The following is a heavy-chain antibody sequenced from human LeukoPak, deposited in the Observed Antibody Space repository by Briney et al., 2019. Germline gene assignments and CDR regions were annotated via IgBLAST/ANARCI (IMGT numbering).Heavy chain of an antibody. J-gene: IGHJ4*02. D-gene: IGHD3-16*01. CDR2: INPNSGGT. CDR3: ARKVGSPIMGIGY. Sequence: ASVKVSGKASGYTFTGYYMHWVRQAPGQGLEWMGWINPNSGGTNYAQKFQGRVTMTRDTSISIAYMELSRLRSDDTAVYYCARKVGSPIMGIGYWGQGTLVTVSS. CDR1: GYTFTGYY. V-gene: IGHV1-2*02.